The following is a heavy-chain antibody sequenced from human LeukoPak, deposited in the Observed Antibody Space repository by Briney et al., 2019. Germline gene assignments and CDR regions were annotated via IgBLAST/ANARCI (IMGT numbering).Heavy chain of an antibody. CDR1: GFTFRTDA. V-gene: IGHV3-23*01. J-gene: IGHJ3*02. D-gene: IGHD3-3*01. Sequence: GGSLRLSCAASGFTFRTDAVSWVRQAPGKGLEWVSAISGSGGSTYYADSVKGRFTIFRDNSKNMLYLQMNTLRAEDTAVYYCAKGSGFWSGYDAFDIWGQGTMVTVSS. CDR2: ISGSGGST. CDR3: AKGSGFWSGYDAFDI.